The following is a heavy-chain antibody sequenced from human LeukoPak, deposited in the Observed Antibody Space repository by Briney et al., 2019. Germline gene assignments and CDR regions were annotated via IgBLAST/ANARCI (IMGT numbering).Heavy chain of an antibody. J-gene: IGHJ4*02. Sequence: GRSLRLSCAASGFTFVDYAMHWVRQGPGMGLEWVSGISWYSGSIVYADSVRDRFTISRDNAKNCLYLQMNSLRPEDTALYYCTNGNCDTTICHIDYWGQGTPVTVSS. V-gene: IGHV3-9*01. CDR3: TNGNCDTTICHIDY. D-gene: IGHD2-2*02. CDR2: ISWYSGSI. CDR1: GFTFVDYA.